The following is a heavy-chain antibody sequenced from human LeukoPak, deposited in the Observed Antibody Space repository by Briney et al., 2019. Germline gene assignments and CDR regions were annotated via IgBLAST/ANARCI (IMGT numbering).Heavy chain of an antibody. D-gene: IGHD5-18*01. CDR1: GFTSSNAW. CDR2: IKSKTDGGTT. V-gene: IGHV3-15*01. J-gene: IGHJ4*02. Sequence: GGSLRLSCAASGFTSSNAWMSWVRQAPGKGLEWVGRIKSKTDGGTTDYAAPVKGRFTISRDDSKNTLYLQMNSLKTEDTAVYYCTSSYGDSAPLWYWGQGTLVTVSS. CDR3: TSSYGDSAPLWY.